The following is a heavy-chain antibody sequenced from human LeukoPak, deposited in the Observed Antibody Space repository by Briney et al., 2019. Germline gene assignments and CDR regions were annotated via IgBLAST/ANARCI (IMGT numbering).Heavy chain of an antibody. CDR2: ITDSGDTT. J-gene: IGHJ4*02. D-gene: IGHD1-26*01. CDR1: GFTFSSFA. V-gene: IGHV3-23*01. CDR3: TTKWVSGVGATRGGDY. Sequence: AGGSLRLSCAASGFTFSSFAVSWVRQAPGKGLEWVSTITDSGDTTYSADSVKGRFTISRDNSKNTLYLQMNSLKTEDTAVYYCTTKWVSGVGATRGGDYWGQGTLVTVSS.